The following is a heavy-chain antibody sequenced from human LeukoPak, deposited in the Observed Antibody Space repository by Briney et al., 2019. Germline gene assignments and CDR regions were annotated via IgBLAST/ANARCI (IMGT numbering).Heavy chain of an antibody. J-gene: IGHJ6*02. CDR3: ASRGRDGYNYDYYYYGMDV. V-gene: IGHV1-69*13. D-gene: IGHD5-24*01. CDR1: GGTFSSYA. Sequence: AASVKVSCKASGGTFSSYAISWVRQAPGQGLEWMGGIIPIFGTANYAQKFQGRVTITADESTSTAYMELSSLRSEDTAVYYCASRGRDGYNYDYYYYGMDVWGQGTTVTVSS. CDR2: IIPIFGTA.